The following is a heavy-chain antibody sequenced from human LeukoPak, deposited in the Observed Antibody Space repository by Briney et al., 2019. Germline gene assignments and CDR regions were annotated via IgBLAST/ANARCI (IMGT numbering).Heavy chain of an antibody. Sequence: GTSLRLSCTASGFNFGIYGMHWVRQAPGKGLEWVAVISYDGRNKYYGDSVKGRFTISRDNSKNTLYLQMNSLRAEDTAVYYCARDQVEQWSGVAWYIDYWGQGTLVTVSS. CDR3: ARDQVEQWSGVAWYIDY. V-gene: IGHV3-30*03. CDR2: ISYDGRNK. J-gene: IGHJ4*02. CDR1: GFNFGIYG. D-gene: IGHD6-19*01.